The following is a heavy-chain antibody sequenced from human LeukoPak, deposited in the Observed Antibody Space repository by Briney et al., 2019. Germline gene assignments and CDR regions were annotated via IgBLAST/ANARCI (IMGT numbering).Heavy chain of an antibody. Sequence: ASVKVSCKASGYTFTSYGISWVRQAPGQGLEWMGWISAYNGNTNYAQKLQGRVTMTTDTSTSTAYMELRSLRSDDTAVYYCAKRGDIPAAVGLYYFDYWGQGALVTVSS. CDR1: GYTFTSYG. V-gene: IGHV1-18*01. J-gene: IGHJ4*02. CDR2: ISAYNGNT. D-gene: IGHD6-13*01. CDR3: AKRGDIPAAVGLYYFDY.